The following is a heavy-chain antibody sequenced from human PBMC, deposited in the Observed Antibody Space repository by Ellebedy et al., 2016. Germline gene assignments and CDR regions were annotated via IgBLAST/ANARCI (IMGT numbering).Heavy chain of an antibody. D-gene: IGHD3-16*01. CDR3: AKFESYAYSSAFDL. V-gene: IGHV3-30*18. CDR1: GFTFSDYG. Sequence: GESLKISCAASGFTFSDYGMHWVRQAPGKGLEGVALISHDGSNKHYVDSVKGRFTISRDNSKNTLYLQMDSLTAEDTALYYCAKFESYAYSSAFDLWGQGAVVTVSS. CDR2: ISHDGSNK. J-gene: IGHJ3*01.